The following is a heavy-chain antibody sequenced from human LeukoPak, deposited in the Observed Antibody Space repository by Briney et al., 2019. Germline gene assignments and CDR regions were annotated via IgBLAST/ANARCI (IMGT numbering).Heavy chain of an antibody. V-gene: IGHV4-34*01. J-gene: IGHJ4*02. CDR1: GFTVSSNY. D-gene: IGHD6-13*01. Sequence: GSLRLSCAASGFTVSSNYMSWIRQPPGKGLEWIGEINHSGSTNYNPSLKSRVTISVDTSKNQFSLKLSSVTAADTAVYYCARSYSSSWYGGGFDYWGQGTLVTVSS. CDR2: INHSGST. CDR3: ARSYSSSWYGGGFDY.